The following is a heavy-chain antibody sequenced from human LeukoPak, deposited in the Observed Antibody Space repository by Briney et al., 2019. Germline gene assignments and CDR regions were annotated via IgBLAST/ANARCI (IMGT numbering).Heavy chain of an antibody. V-gene: IGHV4-4*02. Sequence: SGTLSLTCAVSGGSISSSNWWSWVRQPPGKGLERIGEIYHSGSTNYNPSLKSRVTISVDTSKNQFSLKLSSVTAADTAVYYCARASALLWFGESHYYFDYWGQGTLVTVSS. D-gene: IGHD3-10*01. CDR3: ARASALLWFGESHYYFDY. J-gene: IGHJ4*02. CDR2: IYHSGST. CDR1: GGSISSSNW.